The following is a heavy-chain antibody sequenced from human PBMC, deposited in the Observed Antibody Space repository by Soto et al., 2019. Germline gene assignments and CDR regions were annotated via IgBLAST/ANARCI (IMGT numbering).Heavy chain of an antibody. CDR3: GGNGDSSDYRGWFDP. CDR2: IYSGGTT. D-gene: IGHD3-22*01. CDR1: GFTVSSNY. V-gene: IGHV3-66*01. Sequence: EVQLVESGGGLVQPGGSLRLSCAASGFTVSSNYMSWVRQAPGKGLEWVSVIYSGGTTYYADPVKGRFTISRDNSKNTRYLQMNSRRAEDTAVYYCGGNGDSSDYRGWFDPWGQGTLVTVSS. J-gene: IGHJ5*02.